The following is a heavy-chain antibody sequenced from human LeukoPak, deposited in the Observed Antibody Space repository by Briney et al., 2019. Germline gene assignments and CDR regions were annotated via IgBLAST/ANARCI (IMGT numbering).Heavy chain of an antibody. V-gene: IGHV3-21*04. Sequence: GGSLRLSCAASGFTFSSYTMNWVRQAPGKALEWVSSISSSSSYIYYADSVKGRFTVSRDNAKNSLYLQMNSLRAEDMALYYCARGNYATGLNWGQGTLVTVSS. CDR3: ARGNYATGLN. CDR1: GFTFSSYT. J-gene: IGHJ4*02. CDR2: ISSSSSYI. D-gene: IGHD3-10*01.